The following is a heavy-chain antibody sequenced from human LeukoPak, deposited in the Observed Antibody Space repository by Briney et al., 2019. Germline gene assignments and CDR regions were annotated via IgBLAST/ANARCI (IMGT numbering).Heavy chain of an antibody. CDR2: IRQDGSAQ. V-gene: IGHV3-7*01. CDR3: ARWLYSSGWAIDY. D-gene: IGHD6-19*01. CDR1: GFIFCSYY. Sequence: GGSLRLSCAASGFIFCSYYMIWVRQAPGKGLEWVANIRQDGSAQFYADSVKGRFTISRDNAKNSLYLHMNSLRDEDTAVYYCARWLYSSGWAIDYWGQGTLVTVSS. J-gene: IGHJ4*02.